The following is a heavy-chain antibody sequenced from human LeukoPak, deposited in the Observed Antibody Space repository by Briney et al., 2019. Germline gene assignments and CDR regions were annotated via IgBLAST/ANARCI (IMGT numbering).Heavy chain of an antibody. CDR3: AREGRMTTSYYFDY. J-gene: IGHJ4*02. CDR1: GFTFSNAW. D-gene: IGHD4-11*01. V-gene: IGHV4-34*01. CDR2: INHSGST. Sequence: GSLRLSCAASGFTFSNAWMSWVRQAPGKGLEWIGEINHSGSTNYNPSLKSRVTISVDTSKNQFSLKLSSVTAADTAVYYCAREGRMTTSYYFDYWGQGTLVTVSS.